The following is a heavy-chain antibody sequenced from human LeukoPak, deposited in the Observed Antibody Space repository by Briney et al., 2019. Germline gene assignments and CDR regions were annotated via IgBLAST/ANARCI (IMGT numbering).Heavy chain of an antibody. CDR3: ARGITIFGVVIFHYYGMDV. J-gene: IGHJ6*02. V-gene: IGHV4-34*01. Sequence: GSLRLSCAASGFTFSSYSMNWIRQPPGKGLEWIGEINHSGSTNYNPSLKSRVTISVDTSKNQFSLKLSSVTAADTAVYYCARGITIFGVVIFHYYGMDVWGQGTTVTVSS. D-gene: IGHD3-3*01. CDR1: GFTFSSYS. CDR2: INHSGST.